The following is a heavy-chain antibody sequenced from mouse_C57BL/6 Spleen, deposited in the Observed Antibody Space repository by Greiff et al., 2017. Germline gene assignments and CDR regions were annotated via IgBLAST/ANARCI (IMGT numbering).Heavy chain of an antibody. V-gene: IGHV1-52*01. CDR3: ARSGFWYFDV. CDR2: IDPSDSET. D-gene: IGHD3-1*01. J-gene: IGHJ1*03. CDR1: GYTFTSYW. Sequence: VQLKQPGAELVRPGSSVKLSCKASGYTFTSYWMHWVKQRPIQGLEWIGNIDPSDSETHYNQKFKDKATLTVDKSSSTAYMQLSSLTSEDSAVYYCARSGFWYFDVWGTGTTVTVSS.